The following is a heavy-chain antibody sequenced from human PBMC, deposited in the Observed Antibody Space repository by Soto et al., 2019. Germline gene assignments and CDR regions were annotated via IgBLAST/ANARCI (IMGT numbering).Heavy chain of an antibody. J-gene: IGHJ6*02. CDR1: GGSISSGDYY. CDR2: IYYSGST. D-gene: IGHD3-3*01. CDR3: ARDWIGERTTSYYYGMDV. V-gene: IGHV4-30-4*01. Sequence: EMRKSSETLSLTCTVSGGSISSGDYYWSWIRQPPGKGLEWIGYIYYSGSTYYNPSLKSRVTISVDTSKNQFSLKLSSVTAADTAVYYCARDWIGERTTSYYYGMDVWGQGTTVTVS.